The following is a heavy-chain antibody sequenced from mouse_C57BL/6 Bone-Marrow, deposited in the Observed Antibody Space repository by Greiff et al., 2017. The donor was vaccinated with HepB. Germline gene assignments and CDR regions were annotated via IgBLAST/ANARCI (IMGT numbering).Heavy chain of an antibody. J-gene: IGHJ4*01. V-gene: IGHV5-4*01. D-gene: IGHD1-1*01. CDR3: ARGDYGSSYEAMDY. CDR1: GFTFSSYA. Sequence: DVQLVESGGGLVKPGGSLKLSCAASGFTFSSYAMSWVRQTPEKRLEWVATISDGGSYTYYPDNVKGRFTISRDNAKNNLYLQMSHLKSEDTAMYYCARGDYGSSYEAMDYWGQGTSVTVSS. CDR2: ISDGGSYT.